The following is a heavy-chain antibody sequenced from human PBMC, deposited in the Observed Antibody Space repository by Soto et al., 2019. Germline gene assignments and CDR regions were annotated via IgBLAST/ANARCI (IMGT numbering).Heavy chain of an antibody. J-gene: IGHJ4*02. Sequence: PGESLKISCQASGYSFSNFWIAWVRQMPGEGLVWLGIIYPDDSDTRYSPSFLGQVTISADKSIKTTYLQWSSLKASDTAIYFCASSVLVTSTMNYFDLWGQGTLVTSPQ. V-gene: IGHV5-51*01. D-gene: IGHD2-8*02. CDR2: IYPDDSDT. CDR1: GYSFSNFW. CDR3: ASSVLVTSTMNYFDL.